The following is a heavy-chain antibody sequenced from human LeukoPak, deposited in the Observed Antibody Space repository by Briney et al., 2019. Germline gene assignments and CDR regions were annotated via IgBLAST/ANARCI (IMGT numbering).Heavy chain of an antibody. Sequence: GASVKVSCKASGYTFTSYYMLWVRQAPGQGLEWMGIINPSGGSTSYAQKFQGRVTMTRDTSTSTVYMELSSLRSEDTAVYYCARLDEYSSSSRYYGMDVWGQGTTVTVSS. J-gene: IGHJ6*02. CDR2: INPSGGST. D-gene: IGHD6-6*01. CDR3: ARLDEYSSSSRYYGMDV. CDR1: GYTFTSYY. V-gene: IGHV1-46*01.